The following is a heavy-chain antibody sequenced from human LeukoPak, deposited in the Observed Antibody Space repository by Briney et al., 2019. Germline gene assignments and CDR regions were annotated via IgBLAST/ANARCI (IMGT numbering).Heavy chain of an antibody. CDR3: ARLQGYYYYGMDV. V-gene: IGHV4-39*01. J-gene: IGHJ6*02. Sequence: PSETLSLTCTVSGGSISSSSYYWGWIRQLPGKGLEWIGSIYYSGSTYYNPSLKSRVTISVDTSKNQFSLKLSSVTAADTAVYYCARLQGYYYYGMDVWGQGTTVTVSS. CDR2: IYYSGST. CDR1: GGSISSSSYY.